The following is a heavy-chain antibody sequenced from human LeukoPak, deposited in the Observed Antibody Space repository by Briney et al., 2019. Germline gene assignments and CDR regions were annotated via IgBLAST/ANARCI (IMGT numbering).Heavy chain of an antibody. CDR3: ARDRDYYGSWSYTPDY. D-gene: IGHD3-10*01. CDR1: GFTFSGYA. J-gene: IGHJ4*02. V-gene: IGHV3-30-3*01. CDR2: ISYDGSNK. Sequence: RTGGSLRLSCAASGFTFSGYAMHRVRQAPGKGLEWVAVISYDGSNKYYADSVKGRFTISRDNSKNTLYLQVNSLRAVDTALYYCARDRDYYGSWSYTPDYWGQGTLVTVSS.